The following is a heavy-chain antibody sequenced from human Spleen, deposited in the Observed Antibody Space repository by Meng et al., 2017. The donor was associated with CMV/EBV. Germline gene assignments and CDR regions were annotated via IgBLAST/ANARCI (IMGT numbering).Heavy chain of an antibody. Sequence: FSSYSMNWCRQATGKGLEWVSSISSSDPYIYYADSLKGRFTISRNNAKNSLYLQINSLRAEDTAVYYCVRGVNIVAVPAAMGNWYFDLWGRGTLVTVSS. V-gene: IGHV3-21*01. CDR2: ISSSDPYI. D-gene: IGHD2-2*01. J-gene: IGHJ2*01. CDR3: VRGVNIVAVPAAMGNWYFDL. CDR1: FSSYS.